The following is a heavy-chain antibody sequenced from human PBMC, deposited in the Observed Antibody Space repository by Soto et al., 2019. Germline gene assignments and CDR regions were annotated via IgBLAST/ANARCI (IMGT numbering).Heavy chain of an antibody. CDR1: GFPVSRNS. D-gene: IGHD5-18*01. J-gene: IGHJ4*02. V-gene: IGHV3-53*02. CDR2: IYSGGST. Sequence: EVQLVETGGGLFKPGGSLRLSFAASGFPVSRNSMSWVRQAPGKGLEWVSVIYSGGSTYYADSVKGRFTISRDNSKNTLYLQMNSLRAEDTAVYYCAGRQTGLWIYYWGQGTLVTVSS. CDR3: AGRQTGLWIYY.